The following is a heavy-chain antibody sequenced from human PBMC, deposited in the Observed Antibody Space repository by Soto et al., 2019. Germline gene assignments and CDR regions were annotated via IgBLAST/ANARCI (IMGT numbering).Heavy chain of an antibody. D-gene: IGHD3-22*01. CDR3: ARDLPRYYYDSSGLWPYYYYGMDV. Sequence: EVQLVESGGGLVKPGGSLRLSCAASGFTFSSYSMNWVRQAPGKGLEWVSSISSSSSYIYYADSVKGRFTISRDNAKNSLYLQMNSLRAEDTAVYYCARDLPRYYYDSSGLWPYYYYGMDVWGQGTTVTVSS. J-gene: IGHJ6*02. CDR1: GFTFSSYS. V-gene: IGHV3-21*01. CDR2: ISSSSSYI.